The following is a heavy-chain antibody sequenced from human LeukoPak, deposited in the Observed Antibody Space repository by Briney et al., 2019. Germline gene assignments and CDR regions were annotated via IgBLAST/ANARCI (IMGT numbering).Heavy chain of an antibody. CDR1: GGSISSYY. J-gene: IGHJ4*02. CDR2: IYYSGST. V-gene: IGHV4-59*01. D-gene: IGHD2-15*01. Sequence: SETLSLTCTVSGGSISSYYWSWIRQPPGKGLEWIGYIYYSGSTNYNPSLRSRVTISVDTSKNQFSLKLSSVTAADTAVYYCAGRPDCSGGSCYSAAAVDYWGQGTLVTVSS. CDR3: AGRPDCSGGSCYSAAAVDY.